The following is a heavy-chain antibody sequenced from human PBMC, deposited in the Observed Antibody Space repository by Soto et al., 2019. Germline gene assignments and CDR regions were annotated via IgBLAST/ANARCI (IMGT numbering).Heavy chain of an antibody. CDR3: ARSVDTAMAPFDY. J-gene: IGHJ4*02. D-gene: IGHD5-18*01. V-gene: IGHV4-59*08. CDR1: GGSISSYY. CDR2: IYYSGST. Sequence: PSETLSLTCTVSGGSISSYYWSWIRQPPGKGLEWIGYIYYSGSTNYNPSLKSRVTISVDTSKNQFSLKLSSVTAAYTVLYYCARSVDTAMAPFDYWGQGTLVTVSS.